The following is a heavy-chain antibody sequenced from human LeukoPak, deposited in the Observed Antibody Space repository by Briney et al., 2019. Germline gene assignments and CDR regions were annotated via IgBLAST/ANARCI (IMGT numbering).Heavy chain of an antibody. CDR3: TTYPYRASGSN. V-gene: IGHV3-15*01. J-gene: IGHJ4*02. CDR2: IKSKTDGGTS. CDR1: GFTFSNAW. D-gene: IGHD3-10*01. Sequence: GGSLRLSCAASGFTFSNAWMSWVRQAPGKGLEWVGRIKSKTDGGTSDYAAPVKGRLTISRDDTKNSLYLQMNSLKTEDTAVYYCTTYPYRASGSNWGQGTLVTVSS.